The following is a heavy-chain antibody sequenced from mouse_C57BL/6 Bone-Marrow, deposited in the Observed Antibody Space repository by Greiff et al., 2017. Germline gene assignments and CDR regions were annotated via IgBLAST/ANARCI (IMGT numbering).Heavy chain of an antibody. CDR1: GFNIKDDY. J-gene: IGHJ4*01. V-gene: IGHV14-4*01. D-gene: IGHD2-2*01. CDR2: IDPENGDT. Sequence: VQLKESGAELVRPGASVKLSCTASGFNIKDDYMHWVKQRPEQGLEWIGWIDPENGDTEYASKFQGKATITADTSSNTAYQRLSSLTYEDTAVYYCTTGYYYAMDYWGQGTSGTVSS. CDR3: TTGYYYAMDY.